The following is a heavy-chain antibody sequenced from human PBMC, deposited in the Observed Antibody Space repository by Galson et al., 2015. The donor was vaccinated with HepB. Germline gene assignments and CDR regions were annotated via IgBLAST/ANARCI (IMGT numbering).Heavy chain of an antibody. CDR1: GFTFDDYG. D-gene: IGHD5-18*01. CDR3: ARGTAMVSLDY. V-gene: IGHV3-20*04. CDR2: INWNGGST. Sequence: SLRLSCAASGFTFDDYGLSWVRQAPGKGLEWVSGINWNGGSTGYADSVKGRFTISRDNAKNSLYLQMNSLRAEDTALYYCARGTAMVSLDYWGQGTLVTVSS. J-gene: IGHJ4*02.